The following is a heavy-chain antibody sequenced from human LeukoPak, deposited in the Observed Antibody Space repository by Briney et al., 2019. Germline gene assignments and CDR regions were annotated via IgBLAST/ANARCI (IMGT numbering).Heavy chain of an antibody. CDR2: IIPILGIA. CDR3: ARDSGSRDY. V-gene: IGHV1-69*04. D-gene: IGHD1-26*01. Sequence: ASVKVSCKASGGTFSSYAISWVRQAPGQGLEWMGRIIPILGIANYAQKFQGRVTITADKSTSTAYMELSSLRSEGTAVYYCARDSGSRDYWGQGTLVTVSS. J-gene: IGHJ4*02. CDR1: GGTFSSYA.